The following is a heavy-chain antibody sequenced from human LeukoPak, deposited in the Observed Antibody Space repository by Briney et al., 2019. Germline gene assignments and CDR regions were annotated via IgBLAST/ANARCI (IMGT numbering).Heavy chain of an antibody. Sequence: SVKVSCKASGGTFSSYAISWVRQAPGQGLEWMGRIISILGIANYAQKFQGRVTITADKSTSTAYMELSSLRSEDTAVYYCASDSLYYDFWSGYYSHYFDYWGQGTLVTVSS. CDR3: ASDSLYYDFWSGYYSHYFDY. CDR2: IISILGIA. V-gene: IGHV1-69*04. D-gene: IGHD3-3*01. J-gene: IGHJ4*02. CDR1: GGTFSSYA.